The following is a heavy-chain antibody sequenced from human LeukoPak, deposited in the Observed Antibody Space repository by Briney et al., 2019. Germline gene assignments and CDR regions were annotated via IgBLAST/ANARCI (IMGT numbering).Heavy chain of an antibody. CDR1: GFTFSSYG. J-gene: IGHJ6*03. CDR2: IWYDGSNK. Sequence: PGGSLRLSCAASGFTFSSYGMHWVRQAPGKGLEWVAVIWYDGSNKYYADSVKGRFTISRDNSKNTLYLQMNSLRAEDTAVYYCAREGRHDFWSGYYKATTYYYMDVWGKGTTVTVSS. V-gene: IGHV3-33*01. CDR3: AREGRHDFWSGYYKATTYYYMDV. D-gene: IGHD3-3*01.